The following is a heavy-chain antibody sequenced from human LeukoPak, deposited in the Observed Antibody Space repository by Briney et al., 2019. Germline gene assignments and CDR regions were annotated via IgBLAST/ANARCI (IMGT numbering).Heavy chain of an antibody. D-gene: IGHD6-19*01. CDR3: AKDVPHSGWKGFAY. CDR1: GFTFTSDA. V-gene: IGHV3-23*01. J-gene: IGHJ4*02. CDR2: VSGRGRT. Sequence: AGGSLRLSWAAAGFTFTSDAMTWVRQAPGKGREWVSDVSGRGRTYHADYVKGRFTTSKETSQNTLYLQMNSLRAEDTAIYYCAKDVPHSGWKGFAYWGQGTLVTVSS.